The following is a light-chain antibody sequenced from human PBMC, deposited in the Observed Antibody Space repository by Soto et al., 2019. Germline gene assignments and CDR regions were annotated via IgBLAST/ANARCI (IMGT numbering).Light chain of an antibody. CDR1: QSLLHSNGYNY. Sequence: DIVMTHSPLSLPVTPGDPASISLMYSQSLLHSNGYNYLDWYLQKPGQSPQALIYLGSNRASGVPDRFSGSGSGTDFTLKISRVEAEDVGVYYCMQALQTPWTFGQGTKVDI. CDR3: MQALQTPWT. V-gene: IGKV2-28*01. CDR2: LGS. J-gene: IGKJ1*01.